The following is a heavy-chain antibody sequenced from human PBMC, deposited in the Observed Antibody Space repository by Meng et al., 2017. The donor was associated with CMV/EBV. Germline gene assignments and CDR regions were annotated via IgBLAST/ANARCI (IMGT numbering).Heavy chain of an antibody. CDR3: AKLEKWLVLAGLDY. J-gene: IGHJ4*02. Sequence: SCKASGVTFSSRTVSWVRQAPGKGLEWVSAISGSGGSTYYADSVKGRFTISRDNSKNTLYLQMNSLRAEDTAVYYCAKLEKWLVLAGLDYWGQGTLVTVSS. D-gene: IGHD6-19*01. CDR2: ISGSGGST. CDR1: GVTFSSRT. V-gene: IGHV3-23*01.